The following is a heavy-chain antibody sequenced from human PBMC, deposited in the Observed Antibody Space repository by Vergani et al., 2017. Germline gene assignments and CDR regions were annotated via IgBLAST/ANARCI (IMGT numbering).Heavy chain of an antibody. CDR2: IHAGTGNT. Sequence: QVQLVQSGAEVRKPGASVKVSCKASGYTFTTYAMHWVRQAPGQRLEWMGWIHAGTGNTKYSQKFQGRVTITRDTSASTAYMELSSLTSEDTAVYYCARVAYYDSSGSYVGWFDPWGQGTLVTVSS. CDR1: GYTFTTYA. CDR3: ARVAYYDSSGSYVGWFDP. J-gene: IGHJ5*02. V-gene: IGHV1-3*01. D-gene: IGHD3-22*01.